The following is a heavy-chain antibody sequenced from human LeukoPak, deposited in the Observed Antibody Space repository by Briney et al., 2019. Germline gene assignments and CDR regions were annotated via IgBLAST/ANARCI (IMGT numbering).Heavy chain of an antibody. Sequence: ASVKVSCKASGYTFTTYAMHWVRQAPGQRLEWMGWINAGNGNTKYSQKFQARVTITRDTSTSTAYMELRSLRSDDTAVYYCARALSVVILFDYWGQGTLVTVSS. V-gene: IGHV1-3*01. CDR2: INAGNGNT. CDR3: ARALSVVILFDY. D-gene: IGHD3-22*01. J-gene: IGHJ4*02. CDR1: GYTFTTYA.